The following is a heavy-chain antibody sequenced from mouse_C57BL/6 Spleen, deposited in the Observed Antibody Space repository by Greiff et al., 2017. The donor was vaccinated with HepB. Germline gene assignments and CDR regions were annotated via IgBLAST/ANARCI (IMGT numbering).Heavy chain of an antibody. CDR1: GYTFTSYW. CDR2: IDTSDSYT. V-gene: IGHV1-69*01. D-gene: IGHD1-1*01. J-gene: IGHJ3*01. CDR3: AYGSSYDAWFAY. Sequence: VQLQQSGAELVMPGASVKLSCKASGYTFTSYWMHWVKQRPGQGLEWIGEIDTSDSYTNYNQKFKGESTLTVDKSSSTAYMQLSSLTSEDSAVYYCAYGSSYDAWFAYWGQGTLVTVSA.